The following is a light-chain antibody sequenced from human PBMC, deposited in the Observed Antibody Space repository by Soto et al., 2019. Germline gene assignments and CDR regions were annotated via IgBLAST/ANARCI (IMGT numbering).Light chain of an antibody. CDR3: QQYGSSPWT. V-gene: IGKV3-20*01. Sequence: EIVLTQSPGTLSLSPGERATLSCRASQSVSSSYLAWYQQKPGQAPRLLIYGASSSATGIPDMFSGSGSGIDFTLTISRLEPEDFAVYYCQQYGSSPWTFGQGTKVEIK. CDR2: GAS. CDR1: QSVSSSY. J-gene: IGKJ1*01.